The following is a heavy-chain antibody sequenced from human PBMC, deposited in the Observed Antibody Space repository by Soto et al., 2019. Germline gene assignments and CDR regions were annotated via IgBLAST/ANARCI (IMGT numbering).Heavy chain of an antibody. Sequence: QVELVQSGAEVKKPGASVKVSCQASEDTFTHYDINWVRKATGQGMEWMGWMNPNTGNIDYAHKFQGRLTMTRDTSTRTVYMELSSLRSDDTAVYYCVRRVASGHRSWFDPWGQGTLVTVSS. CDR3: VRRVASGHRSWFDP. CDR2: MNPNTGNI. J-gene: IGHJ5*02. CDR1: EDTFTHYD. D-gene: IGHD2-21*01. V-gene: IGHV1-8*02.